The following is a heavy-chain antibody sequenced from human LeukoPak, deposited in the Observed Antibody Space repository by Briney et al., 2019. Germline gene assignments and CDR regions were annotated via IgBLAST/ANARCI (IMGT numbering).Heavy chain of an antibody. CDR3: NLQSGSDNFDY. J-gene: IGHJ4*02. CDR1: GYSFTSYW. V-gene: IGHV5-51*01. CDR2: IYPGDSDT. D-gene: IGHD4-11*01. Sequence: HGESLKISYKGSGYSFTSYWIGWVRQMPGKGLEWVGIIYPGDSDTRYSPSFQGQVTISADKSISTAYLQWSSLKASDTAMYYCNLQSGSDNFDYWGQGTLVTVSS.